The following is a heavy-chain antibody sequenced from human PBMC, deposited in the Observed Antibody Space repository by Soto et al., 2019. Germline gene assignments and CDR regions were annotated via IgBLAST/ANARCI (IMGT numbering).Heavy chain of an antibody. CDR3: ARGSWGSQAKRILTGYHRFYYYYGMDV. CDR2: IYYSGST. J-gene: IGHJ6*02. V-gene: IGHV4-59*01. Sequence: PSETLSLTCTVSGGSISSYYWSWIRQPPGKGLEWIGYIYYSGSTNYNPSLKSRVTISVDTSKNQFSLKLSSVTAADTAVYYCARGSWGSQAKRILTGYHRFYYYYGMDVWGQGTTVTVSS. CDR1: GGSISSYY. D-gene: IGHD3-9*01.